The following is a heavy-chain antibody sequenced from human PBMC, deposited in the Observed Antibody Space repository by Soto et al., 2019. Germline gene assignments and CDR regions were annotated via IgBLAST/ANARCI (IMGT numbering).Heavy chain of an antibody. Sequence: GGSLRLSCASSGFTFSSYSMNSVRQATGKGLEWVSSISSSSSYIYYADSVKGRFTISRDNAKNSLYLQVNSLRAEDTAVYYCAREGIAAALDYWGQGTLVTVSS. D-gene: IGHD6-13*01. CDR3: AREGIAAALDY. V-gene: IGHV3-21*01. CDR2: ISSSSSYI. J-gene: IGHJ4*02. CDR1: GFTFSSYS.